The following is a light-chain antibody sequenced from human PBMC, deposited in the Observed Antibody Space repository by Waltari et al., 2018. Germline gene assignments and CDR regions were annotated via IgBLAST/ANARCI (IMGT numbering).Light chain of an antibody. CDR2: AAS. CDR3: QKYNSAPFFT. Sequence: DIQMTQSPSSLSASVGDSVTITCRASKGINNYIAWYQQKPGKVPKLLIYAASTLQSGVPSRFNGSGSGTDFTLTISSLQPEDVATYYCQKYNSAPFFTFGGGTKVEIK. J-gene: IGKJ4*01. CDR1: KGINNY. V-gene: IGKV1-27*01.